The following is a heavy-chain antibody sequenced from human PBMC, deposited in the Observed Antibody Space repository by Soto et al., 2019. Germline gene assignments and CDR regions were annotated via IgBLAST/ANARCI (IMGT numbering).Heavy chain of an antibody. J-gene: IGHJ4*02. D-gene: IGHD6-19*01. CDR1: GYTFTNHG. CDR2: ISTFNGNT. V-gene: IGHV1-18*04. CDR3: ARLTGYSSGWSDF. Sequence: QVQLVQSGAEVKKPGASVKVSCKASGYTFTNHGITWVRQAPGQGLEWMGWISTFNGNTNYAQKFQGRVTMTTDTSTNTAYMELRSLGSDDTAVYYCARLTGYSSGWSDFWGQGTLVTVSS.